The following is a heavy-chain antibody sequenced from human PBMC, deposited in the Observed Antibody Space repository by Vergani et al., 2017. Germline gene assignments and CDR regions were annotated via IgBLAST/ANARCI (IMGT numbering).Heavy chain of an antibody. CDR1: GFTFSDYY. V-gene: IGHV3-11*04. CDR3: TRAWSGELLEVGWYYYYGMDV. D-gene: IGHD1-26*01. Sequence: QVQLVESGGGLVKPGGSLRLSCAASGFTFSDYYMSWIRQAPGKGLEWVSYISSSGSTIYYADSVKGRFTISRDNAKNALYLQMNSLRAEDTAVYYCTRAWSGELLEVGWYYYYGMDVWGQGTTVTVSS. CDR2: ISSSGSTI. J-gene: IGHJ6*02.